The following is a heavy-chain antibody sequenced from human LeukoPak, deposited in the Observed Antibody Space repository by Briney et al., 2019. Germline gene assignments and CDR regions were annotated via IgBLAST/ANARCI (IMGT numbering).Heavy chain of an antibody. Sequence: ASMKVSCKASGYSFTGYYMHWVRQAPGQGLEWMGWINPKSGATKYEQRFQGRVTMTKDTSISTAYMDLSRLTSDDTAVYYCAREQGVDTAMITGYWGQGTLVTVSS. CDR1: GYSFTGYY. CDR3: AREQGVDTAMITGY. D-gene: IGHD5-18*01. CDR2: INPKSGAT. V-gene: IGHV1-2*02. J-gene: IGHJ4*02.